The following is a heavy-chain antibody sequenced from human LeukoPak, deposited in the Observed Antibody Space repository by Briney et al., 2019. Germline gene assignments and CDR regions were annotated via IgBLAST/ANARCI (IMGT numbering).Heavy chain of an antibody. CDR3: ARGGPAPRPDTGYYLY. V-gene: IGHV4-59*12. J-gene: IGHJ4*02. Sequence: SETLSLTCTVSGGSINGYYWTWLRQPPGRGLEWISYTDYRGYTNYNTSLPRRGAVSIDPPKSQLSLRLTSVTPADTAVYYCARGGPAPRPDTGYYLYWGQGSLVTVSS. D-gene: IGHD3-9*01. CDR1: GGSINGYY. CDR2: TDYRGYT.